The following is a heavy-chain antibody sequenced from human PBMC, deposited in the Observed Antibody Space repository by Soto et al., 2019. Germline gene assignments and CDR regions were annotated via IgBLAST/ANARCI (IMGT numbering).Heavy chain of an antibody. D-gene: IGHD3-10*01. CDR2: MNPNSGNT. Sequence: ASVKVSCKASGYTFTSYDINWVRQATGQGLEWMGWMNPNSGNTGYAQKFQGRVTMTRNTSISTAYMELSSLRSEDTAVYYRIVWFGELWGYYYYGMGVWGQGTTVTV. CDR3: IVWFGELWGYYYYGMGV. V-gene: IGHV1-8*01. J-gene: IGHJ6*02. CDR1: GYTFTSYD.